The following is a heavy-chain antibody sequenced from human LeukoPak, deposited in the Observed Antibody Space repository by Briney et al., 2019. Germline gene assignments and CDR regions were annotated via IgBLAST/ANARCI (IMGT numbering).Heavy chain of an antibody. J-gene: IGHJ4*02. D-gene: IGHD6-13*01. Sequence: GGSLRLSCAASGFTFSDYYMSWIRQAPGKGLEWVSYISSSGTTIYYADSVKGRFTISRDNADNSMYLQMNSLRAEDTAVYYCGRVIAGAIDYWGQGTLVTVSS. CDR3: GRVIAGAIDY. CDR1: GFTFSDYY. CDR2: ISSSGTTI. V-gene: IGHV3-11*04.